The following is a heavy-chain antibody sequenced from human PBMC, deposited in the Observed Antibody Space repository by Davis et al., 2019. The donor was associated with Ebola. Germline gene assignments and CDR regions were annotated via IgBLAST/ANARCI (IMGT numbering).Heavy chain of an antibody. D-gene: IGHD1-1*01. CDR1: AFTFSSYE. Sequence: PGGSLTLSCAASAFTFSSYEINWVRQAPGQRLEWVSYITERGSTIYYADPVKGRFIISRDNAKNSVFLQMNSLRVEDTAVYYCARKRPGTTWFDRWGQGTLVTVSS. CDR3: ARKRPGTTWFDR. J-gene: IGHJ5*02. V-gene: IGHV3-48*03. CDR2: ITERGSTI.